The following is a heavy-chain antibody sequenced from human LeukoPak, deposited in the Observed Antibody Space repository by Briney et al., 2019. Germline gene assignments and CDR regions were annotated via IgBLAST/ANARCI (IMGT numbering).Heavy chain of an antibody. J-gene: IGHJ4*02. CDR3: ARDPDCSSTSCYPYFDY. CDR1: GFTFSDYY. V-gene: IGHV3-11*01. CDR2: ISSSGSTI. D-gene: IGHD2-2*01. Sequence: GGSLRLSCAASGFTFSDYYMSWIRQAPGKGLGWVSYISSSGSTIYYADSVKGRFTISRDNAKNSLYLQMNSLRAEDTAVYYCARDPDCSSTSCYPYFDYWGQGTLVTVSS.